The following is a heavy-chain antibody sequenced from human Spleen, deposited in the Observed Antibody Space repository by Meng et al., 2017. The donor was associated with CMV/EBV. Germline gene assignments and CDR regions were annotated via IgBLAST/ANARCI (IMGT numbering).Heavy chain of an antibody. V-gene: IGHV1-46*01. D-gene: IGHD5-12*01. Sequence: QVQLVQSGAEVKKPGASVKVSCKASGYTFTSYGISWVRQAPGQGLEWMGIINPSGGSTSYAQKFQGRVTMTRDTSTSTVYMELSSLRSEDTAVYYCAREGLETLFDYWGQGTLVTVSS. CDR2: INPSGGST. J-gene: IGHJ4*02. CDR1: GYTFTSYG. CDR3: AREGLETLFDY.